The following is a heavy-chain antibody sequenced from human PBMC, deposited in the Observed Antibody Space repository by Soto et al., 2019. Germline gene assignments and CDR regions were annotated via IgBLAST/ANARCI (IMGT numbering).Heavy chain of an antibody. CDR1: GYSFSNYW. V-gene: IGHV5-51*01. CDR3: ARTDSSDYYPFDY. CDR2: IYPGDSDT. Sequence: GESLKISCKGSGYSFSNYWIGWVRQMPGKGLEWMGIIYPGDSDTRYSPSFQGQVTISADKSISTAYLQWSGLKASDTAMYYCARTDSSDYYPFDYWGQGTLVTVSS. D-gene: IGHD3-22*01. J-gene: IGHJ4*02.